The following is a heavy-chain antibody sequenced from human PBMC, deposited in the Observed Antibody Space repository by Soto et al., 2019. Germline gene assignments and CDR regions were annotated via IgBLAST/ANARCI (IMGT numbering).Heavy chain of an antibody. CDR3: ARVRGDCSRTTCPVGAGFET. Sequence: EVQLEESGGGLVQPGGSLRLSCAASGFTFSSYSMTWVRQAPGRGLEWLSYITSSSTTIYYADSLKGRFTISRDNAKNSLSRQMPSLRSEDPSLYYCARVRGDCSRTTCPVGAGFETWGQGTMVTVSS. CDR2: ITSSSTTI. J-gene: IGHJ3*02. D-gene: IGHD2-2*01. V-gene: IGHV3-48*01. CDR1: GFTFSSYS.